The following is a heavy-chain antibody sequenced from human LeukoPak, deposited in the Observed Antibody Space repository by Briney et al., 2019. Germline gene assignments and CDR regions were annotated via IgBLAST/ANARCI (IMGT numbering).Heavy chain of an antibody. CDR1: GFTFSNAW. Sequence: GGSLRLSCAASGFTFSNAWMSWVRQAPGKGLEWVGRIKSKTDGGTTDYAAPVKGRFTISRDDSKNTLNLQMNSLKTEDTAVYYCTTTRRLYDFWYYFDYWGQGTLVTVSS. CDR2: IKSKTDGGTT. D-gene: IGHD3-3*01. J-gene: IGHJ4*02. V-gene: IGHV3-15*01. CDR3: TTTRRLYDFWYYFDY.